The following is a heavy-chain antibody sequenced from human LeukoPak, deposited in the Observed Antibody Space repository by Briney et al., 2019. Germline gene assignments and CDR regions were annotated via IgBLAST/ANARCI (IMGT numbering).Heavy chain of an antibody. J-gene: IGHJ4*02. CDR3: ARNAAYCMDY. Sequence: SGTLSLTCVVSGGSISSGNWWSWVRQPPGKGLEWIGESHHSRSPNINPSLKSRVTISVDTSKNQFSLRLTSVTAADTAMYYCARNAAYCMDYWGQGTLVTVSS. V-gene: IGHV4-4*02. CDR2: SHHSRSP. D-gene: IGHD2-8*01. CDR1: GGSISSGNW.